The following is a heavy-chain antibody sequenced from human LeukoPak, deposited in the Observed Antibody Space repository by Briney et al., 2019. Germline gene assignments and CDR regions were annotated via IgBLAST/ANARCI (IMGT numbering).Heavy chain of an antibody. CDR1: GGSISSYY. Sequence: SETLSLTCTVSGGSISSYYWSWIRQPPGKGLEWIGYIYYSGSTNYNPSLKSRVTISVDTSKNQFSLKLSSVTAADTAVYYCARKRRYCSGGSCSSFDYWGQGTLVTVSS. CDR3: ARKRRYCSGGSCSSFDY. J-gene: IGHJ4*02. V-gene: IGHV4-59*12. CDR2: IYYSGST. D-gene: IGHD2-15*01.